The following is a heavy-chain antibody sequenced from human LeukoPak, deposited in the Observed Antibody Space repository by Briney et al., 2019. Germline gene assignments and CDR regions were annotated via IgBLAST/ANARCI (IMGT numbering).Heavy chain of an antibody. D-gene: IGHD3-22*01. Sequence: GGSLRLSCAASGFTVSSNYMNWVRQAPGKGLEWVPVIYSGGSTYYADSVRGRFTISRDNSKNTLYLQMNSLRAEDTAVYYCARAPREDYYDSSGYYKEEYFQHWGQGTLVTVSS. CDR3: ARAPREDYYDSSGYYKEEYFQH. CDR1: GFTVSSNY. CDR2: IYSGGST. V-gene: IGHV3-53*01. J-gene: IGHJ1*01.